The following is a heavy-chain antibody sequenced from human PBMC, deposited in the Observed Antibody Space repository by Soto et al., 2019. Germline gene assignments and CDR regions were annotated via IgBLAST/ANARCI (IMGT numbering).Heavy chain of an antibody. CDR3: ARGMTSQASWCDP. CDR2: IYYTGNT. Sequence: QVQLQESGPGLVKPSQTLSLTCPVSGDSIRSCGYYWRWIRQHPGKGLEWIGYIYYTGNTYYNPSLKSRLTISLDTSKNQCSLNLRSVTAADTAVYYCARGMTSQASWCDPWGQGTMVTVSS. D-gene: IGHD4-17*01. V-gene: IGHV4-31*03. CDR1: GDSIRSCGYY. J-gene: IGHJ5*02.